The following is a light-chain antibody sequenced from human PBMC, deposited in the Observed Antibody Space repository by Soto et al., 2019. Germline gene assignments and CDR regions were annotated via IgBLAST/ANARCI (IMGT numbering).Light chain of an antibody. CDR3: CSYAGSPYV. Sequence: QSVLAQPRSVSGSPGQSVTISCTGTSSDVGGYNYVSWYQQHPGKAPKLMIYDVSKRPSGVPDRFSGSKSGNTASLTISGLQAEDEADYYCCSYAGSPYVFGTGTNVTVL. CDR1: SSDVGGYNY. V-gene: IGLV2-11*01. J-gene: IGLJ1*01. CDR2: DVS.